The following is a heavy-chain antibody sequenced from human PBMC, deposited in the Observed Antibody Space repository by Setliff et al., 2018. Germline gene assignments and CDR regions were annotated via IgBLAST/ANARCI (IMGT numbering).Heavy chain of an antibody. CDR3: AKELWPDTRYYYMDL. CDR2: IAQDGSEK. V-gene: IGHV3-7*03. Sequence: GGSLRLSCAVSGFSLSNFWMSWVRQAPGKGLEWVASIAQDGSEKYYVDSVKGRFTMSRDNAKNSVFLQMNSLRGEDTAVYYCAKELWPDTRYYYMDLWGKGTTVTVSS. J-gene: IGHJ6*03. CDR1: GFSLSNFW. D-gene: IGHD3-10*01.